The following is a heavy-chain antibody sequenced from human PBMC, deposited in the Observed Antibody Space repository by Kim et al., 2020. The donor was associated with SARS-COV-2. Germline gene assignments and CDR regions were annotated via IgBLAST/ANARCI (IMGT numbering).Heavy chain of an antibody. CDR3: ARGRGNRDYYYGMDV. D-gene: IGHD2-15*01. Sequence: SETLSLTCAVYGGSFRGYYWSWIRQPPGKGLEWIGEINHSGSTNYNPSLKSRVTISVDTSKNQFSLKLSSVTAADTAVYYCARGRGNRDYYYGMDVWGQGTTVTVSS. V-gene: IGHV4-34*01. CDR1: GGSFRGYY. J-gene: IGHJ6*02. CDR2: INHSGST.